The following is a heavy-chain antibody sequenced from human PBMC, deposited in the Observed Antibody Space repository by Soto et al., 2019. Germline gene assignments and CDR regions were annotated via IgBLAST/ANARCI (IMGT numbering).Heavy chain of an antibody. CDR1: GITFSSYA. CDR2: ISGSGGST. Sequence: PGGSLRLSCAVSGITFSSYAMSWVRQAPGKGLEWVSGISGSGGSTYYADSVKGRFTISRDNSKNTLYLQMNSLRAEDTAIYYCATTMIVVLITPDYWGQGTVVTVSS. V-gene: IGHV3-23*01. D-gene: IGHD3-22*01. CDR3: ATTMIVVLITPDY. J-gene: IGHJ4*02.